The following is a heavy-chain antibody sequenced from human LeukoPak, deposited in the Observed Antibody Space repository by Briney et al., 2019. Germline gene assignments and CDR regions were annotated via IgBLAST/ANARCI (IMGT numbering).Heavy chain of an antibody. D-gene: IGHD6-13*01. J-gene: IGHJ4*02. CDR3: AREGEQLTPFDY. CDR2: TYYRSKWYN. V-gene: IGHV6-1*01. CDR1: GDSVSSNSAA. Sequence: SPTLSLTCAISGDSVSSNSAAWNWIRQSPWRGLEWPGRTYYRSKWYNDYAVSVKSRITINPDTSKNQFSLQLNSVTPEDTAVYYCAREGEQLTPFDYWGQGTLVTVSS.